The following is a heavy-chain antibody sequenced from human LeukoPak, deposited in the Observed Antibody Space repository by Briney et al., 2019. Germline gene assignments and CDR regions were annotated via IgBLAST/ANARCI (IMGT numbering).Heavy chain of an antibody. CDR3: ARIWGGSSWYN. CDR2: ISSSSSYI. CDR1: GFTFSSYS. V-gene: IGHV3-21*01. D-gene: IGHD6-13*01. J-gene: IGHJ4*02. Sequence: GGSLRLSCAASGFTFSSYSMTWVRQAPWKGLEWVSSISSSSSYIYYADSVKGRFTISRDNAKNSLYLQMNSLRAEDTAVYYCARIWGGSSWYNWGQETLVTVSS.